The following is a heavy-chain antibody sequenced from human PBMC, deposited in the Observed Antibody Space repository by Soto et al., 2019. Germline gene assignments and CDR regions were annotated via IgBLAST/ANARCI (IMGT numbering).Heavy chain of an antibody. Sequence: QVQLQESGPGLVKPSETLSLTCTVSGGSVSSGSYYWSWIRQPPGKGLEWIGYIYYSGSTNYNPSLKSRVTISVDTSKNQFSLKLSSVTAADTAVYYCARGQAFGGVIADFCGQGTLVTVSS. V-gene: IGHV4-61*01. CDR3: ARGQAFGGVIADF. D-gene: IGHD3-16*02. CDR2: IYYSGST. J-gene: IGHJ4*02. CDR1: GGSVSSGSYY.